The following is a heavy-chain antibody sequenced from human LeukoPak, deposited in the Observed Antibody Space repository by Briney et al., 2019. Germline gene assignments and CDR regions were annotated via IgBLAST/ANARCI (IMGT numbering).Heavy chain of an antibody. J-gene: IGHJ3*02. V-gene: IGHV4-34*01. CDR1: GGSFSGYY. CDR2: INHSGST. CDR3: ARXAXLFXYSSGPIDAFDI. D-gene: IGHD6-25*01. Sequence: SETLSLTCAVYGGSFSGYYWSWIRQPPGKGLEWIGEINHSGSTNYNPSLKSRVTISVDTSKNQFSLKLSSVTAADTAVYYCARXAXLFXYSSGPIDAFDIWGQGTMVTVSS.